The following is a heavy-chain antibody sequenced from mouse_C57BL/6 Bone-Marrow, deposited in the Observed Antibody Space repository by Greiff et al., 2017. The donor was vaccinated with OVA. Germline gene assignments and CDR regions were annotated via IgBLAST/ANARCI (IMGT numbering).Heavy chain of an antibody. Sequence: EVQVVESGGDLVKPGGSLKLSCAASGFTFSSYGMSWVRQTPDKRLEWVATISSGGSYTYYPDSVKGRFTLSRDNAKNTLYLQMSSLKSEDTAMYYCARVYDCDGYGAMDYWGKGTSVTVSS. CDR1: GFTFSSYG. J-gene: IGHJ4*01. V-gene: IGHV5-6*01. CDR2: ISSGGSYT. D-gene: IGHD2-4*01. CDR3: ARVYDCDGYGAMDY.